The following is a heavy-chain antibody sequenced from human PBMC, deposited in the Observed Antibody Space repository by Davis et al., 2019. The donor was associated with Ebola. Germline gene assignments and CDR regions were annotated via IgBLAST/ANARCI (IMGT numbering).Heavy chain of an antibody. CDR2: ISAYNGNT. D-gene: IGHD6-19*01. Sequence: ASVKVSCKASGGTFSSYGISWVRQAPGQGLEWMGWISAYNGNTNYAQKLQGRVTMTTDTSTSTAYMELRSLRSDDTAVYYCARDRGQWPGGGMDVWGQGTTVTVSS. J-gene: IGHJ6*02. CDR3: ARDRGQWPGGGMDV. V-gene: IGHV1-18*01. CDR1: GGTFSSYG.